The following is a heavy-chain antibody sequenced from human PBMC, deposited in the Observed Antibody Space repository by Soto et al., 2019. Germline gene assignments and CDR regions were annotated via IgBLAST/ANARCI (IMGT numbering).Heavy chain of an antibody. J-gene: IGHJ5*02. Sequence: GGSLRLSCAASGFTFSSYAMSWVRQAPGKGLEWVSAISGSGGSTYYADSVKGRFTISRDNSKNTLYLQMNSLRAEDTAVYYCAKDTGPYCGGDCYSIGWFDPWGQGTLVTVSS. CDR3: AKDTGPYCGGDCYSIGWFDP. D-gene: IGHD2-21*01. CDR2: ISGSGGST. V-gene: IGHV3-23*01. CDR1: GFTFSSYA.